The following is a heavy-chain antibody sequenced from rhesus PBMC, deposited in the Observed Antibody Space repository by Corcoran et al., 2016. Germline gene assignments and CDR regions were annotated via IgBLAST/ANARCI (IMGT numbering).Heavy chain of an antibody. D-gene: IGHD4-29*01. Sequence: QVQLQESGPGLVKPSETLSLPCTVSGGSISGYYWSWIRQPPGQGLEWIGNIDGNCAGNNYNPSLRSRVTISKEQSKNQVSLKLSSGTAADTAVYYCARARYGSSLTPFHYWGQGVLVTVSS. CDR3: ARARYGSSLTPFHY. J-gene: IGHJ4*01. CDR2: IDGNCAGN. CDR1: GGSISGYY. V-gene: IGHV4-81*01.